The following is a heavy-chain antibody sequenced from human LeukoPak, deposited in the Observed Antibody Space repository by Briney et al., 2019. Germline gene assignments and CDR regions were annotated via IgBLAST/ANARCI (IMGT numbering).Heavy chain of an antibody. J-gene: IGHJ6*02. V-gene: IGHV3-33*01. CDR3: ARDAAATDGIDV. Sequence: GGSLRLSCAASGFTFSSYGMHWVRQAPGKGLEWVAVIWYDGSNKYYADSVKGRFTISRDNSKNTLYLQMNSLRAEDTAVYYCARDAAATDGIDVWGQGTTVTVSS. D-gene: IGHD2-15*01. CDR2: IWYDGSNK. CDR1: GFTFSSYG.